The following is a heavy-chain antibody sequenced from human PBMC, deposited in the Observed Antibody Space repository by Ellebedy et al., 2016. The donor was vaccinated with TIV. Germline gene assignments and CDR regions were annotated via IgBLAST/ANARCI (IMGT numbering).Heavy chain of an antibody. J-gene: IGHJ6*03. CDR1: GYSFTSYW. D-gene: IGHD6-13*01. CDR3: ARAPHPQSWPTQISGYSSSWSRGDYYYYMDV. V-gene: IGHV5-51*01. CDR2: IYPGDSDT. Sequence: GESLKISXKGSGYSFTSYWIGWVRQMPGKGLEWMGIIYPGDSDTRYSPSFQGQATISADKSISTAYLQWSSLKASDTAMYYCARAPHPQSWPTQISGYSSSWSRGDYYYYMDVWGKGTTVTVSS.